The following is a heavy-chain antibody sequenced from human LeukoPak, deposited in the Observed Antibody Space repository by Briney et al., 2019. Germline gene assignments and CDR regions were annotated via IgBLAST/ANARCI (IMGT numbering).Heavy chain of an antibody. CDR3: ARDDCSTTPCYAY. CDR1: GFTFTNYG. CDR2: IWYDGSKT. Sequence: PGGSLRLSCTTSGFTFTNYGINWVRQAPGKGLEWVAAIWYDGSKTSYTDSVKGRFTVSRDISKNTVYLQMNGLKAEDTAVYYCARDDCSTTPCYAYWGQGTLVTVS. D-gene: IGHD2-2*01. J-gene: IGHJ4*02. V-gene: IGHV3-33*01.